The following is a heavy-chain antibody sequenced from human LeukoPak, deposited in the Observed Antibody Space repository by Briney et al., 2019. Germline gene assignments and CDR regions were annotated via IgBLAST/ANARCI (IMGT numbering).Heavy chain of an antibody. Sequence: PSETLSLTCAVYGGSFSGYYWSWIRQPPGKGLEWIGEINHSGSTNYNPSLKSRVTISVDTSKNQFSLKLSSVPAADTAVYYCARTPTGRTHYYYYSGMDVWGQGTTVTVSS. D-gene: IGHD3-9*01. CDR3: ARTPTGRTHYYYYSGMDV. CDR2: INHSGST. CDR1: GGSFSGYY. J-gene: IGHJ6*02. V-gene: IGHV4-34*01.